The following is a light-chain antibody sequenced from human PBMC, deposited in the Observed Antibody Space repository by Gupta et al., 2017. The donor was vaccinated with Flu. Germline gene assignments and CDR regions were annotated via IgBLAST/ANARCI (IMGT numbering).Light chain of an antibody. Sequence: DIQMTQSPSSVSASVGDRVTITCRASQDIGTWLAWYQQRPGKGPKLLIYVASALKSGVPSRFSGRGSGTXFTLTIXSLQPEDFATYFCQQADSFPLTFGXGTKVDIK. CDR2: VAS. CDR1: QDIGTW. CDR3: QQADSFPLT. J-gene: IGKJ4*01. V-gene: IGKV1D-12*01.